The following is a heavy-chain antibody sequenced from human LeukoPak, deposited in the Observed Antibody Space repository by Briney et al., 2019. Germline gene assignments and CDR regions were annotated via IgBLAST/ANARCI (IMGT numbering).Heavy chain of an antibody. CDR2: IKQDGSEK. CDR1: GFTFSSHW. V-gene: IGHV3-7*01. Sequence: GGSLRLSCAASGFTFSSHWMTWVRQAPEKGLEWVANIKQDGSEKYYVDSVKGRFTISRDNAKNSLYLQLNSLRAEDTAVYYCARAGYCSGGSCYSAAFDIWGQGTMVTVSS. J-gene: IGHJ3*02. CDR3: ARAGYCSGGSCYSAAFDI. D-gene: IGHD2-15*01.